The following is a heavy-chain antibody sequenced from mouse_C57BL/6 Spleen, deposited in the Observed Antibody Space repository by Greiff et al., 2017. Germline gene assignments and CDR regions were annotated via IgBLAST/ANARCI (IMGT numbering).Heavy chain of an antibody. CDR2: LDPENGDT. Sequence: EVKLVESGAELVRPGASVKLSCTASGFNIKDDYMHWVKQRPEQGLEWIGWLDPENGDTEYASKFQGKATITADTSSNTAYLQLSSLTSEDTAVYYCTHGGYVDYGGQGTSVTVSS. J-gene: IGHJ4*01. CDR1: GFNIKDDY. CDR3: THGGYVDY. V-gene: IGHV14-4*01.